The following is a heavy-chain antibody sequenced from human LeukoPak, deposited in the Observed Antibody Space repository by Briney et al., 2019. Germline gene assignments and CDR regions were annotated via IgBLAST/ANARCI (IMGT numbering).Heavy chain of an antibody. CDR2: IFYGGSA. V-gene: IGHV4-39*01. J-gene: IGHJ4*02. CDR3: ARQFATASADTRGYFDF. Sequence: PSETLSLACTVSGASISSSDDYWGWIRQAPGKGLEWIGSIFYGGSAHYNPSLNSRATIFVDTSKNQFSLKLGSVTAADAGMYYCARQFATASADTRGYFDFWGQGTVVTVSS. CDR1: GASISSSDDY. D-gene: IGHD2-2*01.